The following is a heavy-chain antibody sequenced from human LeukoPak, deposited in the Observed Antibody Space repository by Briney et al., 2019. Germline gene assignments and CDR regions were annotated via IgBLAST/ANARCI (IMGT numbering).Heavy chain of an antibody. Sequence: SETLSLTCAVYGGSFSGYYWSWIRQPPGKGLEWIGEINHSGSTNYNPSLKSRVTISVDTSKNRFSLKLSSVTAADTAVYYRAREFLSAYITIFGVVITNWFDPWGQGTLVTVSS. CDR2: INHSGST. V-gene: IGHV4-34*01. D-gene: IGHD3-3*01. J-gene: IGHJ5*02. CDR3: AREFLSAYITIFGVVITNWFDP. CDR1: GGSFSGYY.